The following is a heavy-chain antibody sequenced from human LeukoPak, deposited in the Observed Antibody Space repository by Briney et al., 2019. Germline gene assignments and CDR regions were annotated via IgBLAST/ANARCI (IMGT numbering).Heavy chain of an antibody. CDR2: IKQDGSEK. V-gene: IGHV3-7*05. D-gene: IGHD3-3*01. J-gene: IGHJ3*02. Sequence: PGGSLRLSCAASGFTFSSSWMSWVRQAPGKGLQWVANIKQDGSEKYYVDSVKGRFTISRDNAQNSLYLQMNSLRAEDTAVYYCARALTIFGVVDAFDIWGQGTMVTVSS. CDR1: GFTFSSSW. CDR3: ARALTIFGVVDAFDI.